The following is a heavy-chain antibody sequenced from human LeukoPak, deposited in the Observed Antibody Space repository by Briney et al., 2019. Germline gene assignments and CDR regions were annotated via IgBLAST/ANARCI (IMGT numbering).Heavy chain of an antibody. V-gene: IGHV3-21*01. J-gene: IGHJ4*02. CDR3: ARGPDYFDY. CDR1: GFTFSSYT. CDR2: ISSSSSYI. Sequence: GGSLRLSVPASGFTFSSYTMNWVRKPPGKGLEWVSSISSSSSYIYYADSVKGRFTISRDNAKNSLYLQMNSLRAEDTAVYYCARGPDYFDYWGQGTLVTVSS.